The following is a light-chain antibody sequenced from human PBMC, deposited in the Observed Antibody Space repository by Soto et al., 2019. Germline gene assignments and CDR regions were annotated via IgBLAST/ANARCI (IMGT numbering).Light chain of an antibody. Sequence: DIQMTQSPSSLSASVGDRVTITCRASQSISSYLNWYQQKPGKAPKLLIYAASSLQSGVPSRFSGSGSGTDFTINISSLQPEDVATYYCQQSDSTSYTFGQGTKLEIK. CDR3: QQSDSTSYT. CDR1: QSISSY. J-gene: IGKJ2*01. CDR2: AAS. V-gene: IGKV1-39*01.